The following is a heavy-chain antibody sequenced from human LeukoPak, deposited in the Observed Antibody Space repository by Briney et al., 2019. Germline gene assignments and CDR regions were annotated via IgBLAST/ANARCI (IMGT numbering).Heavy chain of an antibody. CDR2: ISSSGGST. V-gene: IGHV3-64D*06. J-gene: IGHJ4*02. CDR3: VKGRVYSGSGLFDY. CDR1: GFSFSSFA. Sequence: GGSLRLSCSASGFSFSSFAMHWVRQAPGKGLEYVSAISSSGGSTYYVDSVKGRFTISRDNSRNTLWLQMSSLRADGTAVYYCVKGRVYSGSGLFDYWGQGTLVTVSS. D-gene: IGHD3-10*01.